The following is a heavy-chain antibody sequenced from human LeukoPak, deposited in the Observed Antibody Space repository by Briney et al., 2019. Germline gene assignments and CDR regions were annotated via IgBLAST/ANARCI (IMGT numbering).Heavy chain of an antibody. CDR3: VREMGYDFWSANGYYYMDV. CDR2: ICTSGST. D-gene: IGHD3-3*01. J-gene: IGHJ6*03. V-gene: IGHV4-4*07. CDR1: GGSISSYY. Sequence: SETLSLTCIVSGGSISSYYWSWIRQPAGKGLEWVGRICTSGSTNYNPSLKSRVTMSVDTSQNQFSLKLSSVTAADTAVYYCVREMGYDFWSANGYYYMDVWGKGTTVTVSS.